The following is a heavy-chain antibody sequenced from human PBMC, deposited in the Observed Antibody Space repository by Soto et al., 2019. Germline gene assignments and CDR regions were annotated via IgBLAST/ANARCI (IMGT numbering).Heavy chain of an antibody. CDR3: AKDLDYSKAFDI. CDR2: ISGSGGST. CDR1: GLTFSSYA. D-gene: IGHD4-4*01. V-gene: IGHV3-23*01. Sequence: GGSLRLYCAASGLTFSSYAMSWVRQAPGKGLEWVSAISGSGGSTYYADSVKGRFTISRDNSKNTLYLQMNSLRAEDTAVYYCAKDLDYSKAFDIWGQGTMVTVSS. J-gene: IGHJ3*02.